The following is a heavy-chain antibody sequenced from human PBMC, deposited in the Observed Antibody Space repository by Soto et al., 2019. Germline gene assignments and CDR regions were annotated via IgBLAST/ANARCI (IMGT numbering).Heavy chain of an antibody. Sequence: GGSLRLSCAASGFTFSSYAMHWVRQAPGKGLEWVAVISYDGSSKYYADSVKGRFTISRDNSKNTLYLQMNSLRAEDTAVYYCAREVMDFWGSADTSYYYGMDVWGQGTTVTVS. D-gene: IGHD3-16*01. CDR2: ISYDGSSK. CDR1: GFTFSSYA. CDR3: AREVMDFWGSADTSYYYGMDV. V-gene: IGHV3-30-3*01. J-gene: IGHJ6*02.